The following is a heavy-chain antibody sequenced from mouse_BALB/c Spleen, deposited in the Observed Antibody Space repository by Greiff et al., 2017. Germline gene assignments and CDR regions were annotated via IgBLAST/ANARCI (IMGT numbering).Heavy chain of an antibody. CDR1: GFTFSSYT. V-gene: IGHV5-9*01. CDR3: AEGGLHHWYFDV. Sequence: EVKLVESGGGLVKPGGSLKLSCAASGFTFSSYTMSWVRQTPEKRLEWVATISSGGGNTYYPDSVKGRFTISRDNAENTLYLQVSSLRSEDTSLYYGAEGGLHHWYFDVWGAGTTVTVSS. D-gene: IGHD2-2*01. J-gene: IGHJ1*01. CDR2: ISSGGGNT.